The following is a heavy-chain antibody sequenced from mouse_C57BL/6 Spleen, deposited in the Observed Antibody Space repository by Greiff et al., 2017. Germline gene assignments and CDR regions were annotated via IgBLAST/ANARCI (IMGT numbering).Heavy chain of an antibody. J-gene: IGHJ2*02. CDR3: ARRYYYGSSRGYLDY. D-gene: IGHD1-1*01. Sequence: QVQLQQPGAELVKPGASVKLSCKASGYTFTSYWMQWVKQRPGQGLEWIGEIDPSDSYTNYNQKFKGKATLTVDTSSSTAYMQLSSLTSEDSAVYNCARRYYYGSSRGYLDYWGQGTSLTVSS. CDR1: GYTFTSYW. CDR2: IDPSDSYT. V-gene: IGHV1-50*01.